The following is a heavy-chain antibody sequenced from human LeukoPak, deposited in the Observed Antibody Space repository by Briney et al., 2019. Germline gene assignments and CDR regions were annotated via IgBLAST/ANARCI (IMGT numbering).Heavy chain of an antibody. CDR2: MNPNSGNT. D-gene: IGHD2-2*01. CDR1: GYTFTSYD. CDR3: ARGQRYCSSTSCYSPNFDY. J-gene: IGHJ4*02. V-gene: IGHV1-8*01. Sequence: ASVKVSCKASGYTFTSYDIHWVRQATGQGLEWMGWMNPNSGNTGYAQKFQGRVTMTRNTSISTAYMELSSLRSEDTAVYYCARGQRYCSSTSCYSPNFDYWGQGTLVTVSS.